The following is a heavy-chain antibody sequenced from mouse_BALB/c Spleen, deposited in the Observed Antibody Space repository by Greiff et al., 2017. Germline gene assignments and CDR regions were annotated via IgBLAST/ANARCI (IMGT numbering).Heavy chain of an antibody. Sequence: QVQLQQSGAELVKPGASVKLSCKASGYTFTSYWMHWVKQRPGQGLEWIGEINPSNGRTNYNEKFKSKATLTVDKSSSTAYMQLSSLTSEDSAVYYCARGNYGDWGQGTTLTVSS. CDR2: INPSNGRT. D-gene: IGHD2-1*01. J-gene: IGHJ2*01. V-gene: IGHV1S81*02. CDR3: ARGNYGD. CDR1: GYTFTSYW.